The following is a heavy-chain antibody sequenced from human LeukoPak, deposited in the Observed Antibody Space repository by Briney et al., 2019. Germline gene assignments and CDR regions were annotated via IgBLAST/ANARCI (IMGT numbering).Heavy chain of an antibody. CDR2: ISAYNGNT. J-gene: IGHJ3*02. V-gene: IGHV1-18*01. CDR1: GYTFTSYG. CDR3: ARDGSLRWGYRGRIHAFGI. D-gene: IGHD5-24*01. Sequence: GASVKVSCKASGYTFTSYGISWVRQAPGQGLEWMGWISAYNGNTNYAQKLQGRVTMTTDTSTSTAYMELRSLRSDDTAVYYCARDGSLRWGYRGRIHAFGIWGQGTMVTVSS.